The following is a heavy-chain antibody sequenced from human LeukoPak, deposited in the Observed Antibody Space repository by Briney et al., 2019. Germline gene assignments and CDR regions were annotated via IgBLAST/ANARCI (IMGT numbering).Heavy chain of an antibody. D-gene: IGHD2-2*01. CDR1: GFTVSSNS. J-gene: IGHJ6*03. CDR2: IYSDNT. CDR3: ARGLGSTVYMDV. Sequence: GGSLRLSCTVSGFTVSSNSMSWVRQAPGKGLEWVSFIYSDNTHYSDSVKGRFTISRDNSKNTLYLQMNSLRAEDTAVYYCARGLGSTVYMDVWGKGTTVTISS. V-gene: IGHV3-53*01.